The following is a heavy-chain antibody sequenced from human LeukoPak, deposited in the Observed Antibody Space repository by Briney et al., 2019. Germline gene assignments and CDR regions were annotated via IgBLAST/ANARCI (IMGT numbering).Heavy chain of an antibody. J-gene: IGHJ6*02. CDR2: IIPIFGIA. CDR1: GGTFSSYA. D-gene: IGHD4-23*01. V-gene: IGHV1-69*04. Sequence: ASVKVSCKASGGTFSSYAISWVRQAPGQGLEWMGRIIPIFGIANYAQKFQGRVTITADKSSSTAYMELSSLRSEDTAVYYCAGGPGVTDGMDVWGQGTTVTVSS. CDR3: AGGPGVTDGMDV.